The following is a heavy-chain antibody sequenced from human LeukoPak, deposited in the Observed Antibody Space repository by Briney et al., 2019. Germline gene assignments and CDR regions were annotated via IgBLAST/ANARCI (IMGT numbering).Heavy chain of an antibody. CDR2: INTDESGT. CDR1: RFTFSSYW. D-gene: IGHD3-10*01. CDR3: ARDRALYGSGSYLDY. Sequence: PGGSLRLSCAASRFTFSSYWMHWVRHAPGKGLVWVSRINTDESGTSYADSVKGRFTISRDNAKNTLYLQMNSLRDEDTAVYYCARDRALYGSGSYLDYWGQGTLVTVSS. J-gene: IGHJ4*02. V-gene: IGHV3-74*01.